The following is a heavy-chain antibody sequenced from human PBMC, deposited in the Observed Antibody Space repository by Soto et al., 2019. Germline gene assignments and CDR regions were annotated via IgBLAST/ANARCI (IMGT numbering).Heavy chain of an antibody. CDR3: AREGEGHCISSSCLNWFDP. V-gene: IGHV3-11*06. D-gene: IGHD2-2*01. CDR2: ITSSGSYT. CDR1: GLTFSDYY. Sequence: GGSLRLSCAASGLTFSDYYMSWIRQAPGKGLEWVSYITSSGSYTKYAESVKGRFTISRDNAKNSLYLQMNSLRDEDTAVYYCAREGEGHCISSSCLNWFDPWGQGTMVTVSS. J-gene: IGHJ5*02.